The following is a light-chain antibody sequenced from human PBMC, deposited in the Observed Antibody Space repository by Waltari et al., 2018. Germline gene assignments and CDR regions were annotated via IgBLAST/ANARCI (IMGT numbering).Light chain of an antibody. J-gene: IGLJ3*02. CDR2: EDN. CDR1: SSDVGSHNL. V-gene: IGLV2-23*01. Sequence: SGSPRQSITIYCTRTSSDVGSHNLASCYQQHPGKAPKLMIYEDNKRPSGVSNRFSGSKSGNTASLTISGLQAEDEADYYCSSYAGSAIWVFGGGTKLTVL. CDR3: SSYAGSAIWV.